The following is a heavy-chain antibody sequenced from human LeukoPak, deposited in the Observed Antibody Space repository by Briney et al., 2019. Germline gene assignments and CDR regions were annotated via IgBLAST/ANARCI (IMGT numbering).Heavy chain of an antibody. J-gene: IGHJ4*02. CDR2: IYHSGST. CDR3: ARHLYDSSGYYPYYFDY. CDR1: GYSICSGYY. D-gene: IGHD3-22*01. Sequence: AETLSLTCAVSGYSICSGYYWGRTGPRPGKGREGIENIYHSGSTYYDPSLRSLVTLPVDTSKNNFSAKQSSVTAANTPVFYCARHLYDSSGYYPYYFDYWGQGTLVTVSS. V-gene: IGHV4-38-2*01.